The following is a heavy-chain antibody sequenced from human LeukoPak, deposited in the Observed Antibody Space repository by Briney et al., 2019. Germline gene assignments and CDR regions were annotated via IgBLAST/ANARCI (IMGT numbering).Heavy chain of an antibody. J-gene: IGHJ4*02. CDR2: IYPRDGST. CDR1: GYTLTSNY. Sequence: ASVKVSCKASGYTLTSNYIHWVRQAPGQGLEWMGMIYPRDGSTSYAQKFQGRVTVTRDTSTSTVHMELSGLRPEDTAVYYCARDQEGFDYWGQGTLVTVSS. V-gene: IGHV1-46*01. CDR3: ARDQEGFDY.